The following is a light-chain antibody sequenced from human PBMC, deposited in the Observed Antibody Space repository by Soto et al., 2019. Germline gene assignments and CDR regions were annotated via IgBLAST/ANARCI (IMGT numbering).Light chain of an antibody. CDR3: MQGTHWPRS. CDR1: QSLVHSNGNTS. V-gene: IGKV2-30*02. Sequence: DVVMTQSPLSLPVTLGQPASISCRSNQSLVHSNGNTSLNWFQQRPGQSPRRLIYQVSNRDSGVPDRFSGSGSGTDFTLKISRVEAEDIGVYYYCMQGTHWPRSFGGGTKVETK. CDR2: QVS. J-gene: IGKJ4*01.